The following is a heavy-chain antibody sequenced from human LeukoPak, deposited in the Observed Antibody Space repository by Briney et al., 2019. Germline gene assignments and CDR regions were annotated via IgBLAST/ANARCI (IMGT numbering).Heavy chain of an antibody. CDR1: GYTFTGYY. Sequence: GASVKVSCKASGYTFTGYYIHWVRQAPGQGLEWMGWINPNSGDTNYAQKFQGRVTMTRDTSISTAYMELSRLTSDDTAFYYCARDFKGLGTNSDWFDPWGQGTLVTVSS. D-gene: IGHD4-23*01. V-gene: IGHV1-2*02. J-gene: IGHJ5*02. CDR2: INPNSGDT. CDR3: ARDFKGLGTNSDWFDP.